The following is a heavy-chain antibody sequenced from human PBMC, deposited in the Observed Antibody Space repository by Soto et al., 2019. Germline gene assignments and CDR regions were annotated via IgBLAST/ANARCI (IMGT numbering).Heavy chain of an antibody. J-gene: IGHJ6*03. CDR2: INPSGGST. CDR3: ARASLGGGWYFRTRNYMDV. D-gene: IGHD6-19*01. Sequence: ASVKVSCKASGYTFTSYYMHWVRQAPGQGLEWMGIINPSGGSTSYAQKFQGRVTMTRETSTSTVYMELSSLRSEDTAVYYCARASLGGGWYFRTRNYMDVWGKGTTVTVSS. V-gene: IGHV1-46*03. CDR1: GYTFTSYY.